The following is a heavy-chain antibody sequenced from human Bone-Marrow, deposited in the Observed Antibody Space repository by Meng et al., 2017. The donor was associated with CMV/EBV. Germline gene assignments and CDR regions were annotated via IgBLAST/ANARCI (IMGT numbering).Heavy chain of an antibody. CDR3: ASHDYSNYYYYYGMDV. V-gene: IGHV1-69*13. CDR1: GGTFSSYA. Sequence: SVKVSCKASGGTFSSYAISWVRQAPGHGLEWMGGIIPIFGTANYAQKFQGRVTTTPDESTSTAYMELSSLRSEDTAVYYCASHDYSNYYYYYGMDVWGQGTTVTVSS. CDR2: IIPIFGTA. D-gene: IGHD4-11*01. J-gene: IGHJ6*02.